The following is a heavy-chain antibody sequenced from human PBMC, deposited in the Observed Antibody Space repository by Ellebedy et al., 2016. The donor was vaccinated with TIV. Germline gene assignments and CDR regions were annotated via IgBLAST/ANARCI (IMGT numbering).Heavy chain of an antibody. V-gene: IGHV1-3*01. D-gene: IGHD3-3*01. Sequence: AASVKVSCKASGYTFTSYAMHWLRQAPGQRLEWMGWINAGNGNTKYSQKFQGRVTITRDTSAGTAYMELSSLRSEDTAVYYCARAYDFWSGYPKDDAFDIWGQGTMVTVSS. CDR1: GYTFTSYA. J-gene: IGHJ3*02. CDR3: ARAYDFWSGYPKDDAFDI. CDR2: INAGNGNT.